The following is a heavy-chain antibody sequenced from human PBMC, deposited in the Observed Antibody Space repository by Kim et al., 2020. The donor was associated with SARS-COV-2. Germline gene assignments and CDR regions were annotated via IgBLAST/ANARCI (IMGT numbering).Heavy chain of an antibody. CDR1: GFTFNNYA. CDR3: AKGSGNYVYFEY. V-gene: IGHV3-23*01. CDR2: VSTGGVTT. D-gene: IGHD1-26*01. Sequence: GGSLRLSCAASGFTFNNYAMNWVRQAPGKGLEWVSVVSTGGVTTYYADSVKGRFTISRDNSKNTLYLQMNSLRADDTAVYYCAKGSGNYVYFEYWGQGT. J-gene: IGHJ4*02.